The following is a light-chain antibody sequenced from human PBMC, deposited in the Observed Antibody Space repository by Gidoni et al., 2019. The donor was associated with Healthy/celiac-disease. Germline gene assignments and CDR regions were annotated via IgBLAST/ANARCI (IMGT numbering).Light chain of an antibody. J-gene: IGKJ4*01. V-gene: IGKV3-11*01. CDR1: QRVSSY. CDR3: QQRSNWPLT. Sequence: EIVLTQSPATLSLSPGESATLSCRPRQRVSSYLAWYQQKPGQAPRLLIYDASNRATGIPARFSGSGSGTDFTLTISSLEPEDFAVYYCQQRSNWPLTFGGGTKVEIK. CDR2: DAS.